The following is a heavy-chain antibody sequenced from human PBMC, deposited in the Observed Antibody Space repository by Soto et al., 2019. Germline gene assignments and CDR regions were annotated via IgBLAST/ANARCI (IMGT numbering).Heavy chain of an antibody. V-gene: IGHV4-39*01. D-gene: IGHD3-22*01. J-gene: IGHJ4*02. CDR3: ARHTSYYDSSGYYYFDY. CDR2: IYYSGST. Sequence: PSETLSLTCTVSGGSISSSSYYWGWIRQPPGKGLEWIGSIYYSGSTYYNPSLKSRVTISVDTSKNQFSLKLSSVTAADTAVYYCARHTSYYDSSGYYYFDYWGQGTLVTVSS. CDR1: GGSISSSSYY.